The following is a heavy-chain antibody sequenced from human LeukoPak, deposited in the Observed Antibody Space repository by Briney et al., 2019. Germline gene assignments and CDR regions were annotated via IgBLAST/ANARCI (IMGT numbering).Heavy chain of an antibody. J-gene: IGHJ4*02. D-gene: IGHD2/OR15-2a*01. CDR3: ARPTSKLGSFDY. V-gene: IGHV4-4*07. Sequence: SETLSLTCTVSGGSLSSYYWNWIRQPAGKGLEWIGRIYTSGSTNYNPSLKSRITISVDTSKNQFSLKLSSVTAADTAVYYCARPTSKLGSFDYWGQGTLVTVSS. CDR1: GGSLSSYY. CDR2: IYTSGST.